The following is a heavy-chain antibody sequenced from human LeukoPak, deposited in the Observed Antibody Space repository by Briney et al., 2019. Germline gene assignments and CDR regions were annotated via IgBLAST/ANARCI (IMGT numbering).Heavy chain of an antibody. CDR3: ARSGDYDYVWGSYRYRPNPLAY. V-gene: IGHV3-30-3*01. J-gene: IGHJ4*02. CDR1: GFTFSSYA. D-gene: IGHD3-16*02. CDR2: ISYDGGNK. Sequence: GGSLRLSCAASGFTFSSYAMHWVRQAPGKGLEWVAVISYDGGNKYYADSVKGRFTISRDNSKNTLYLQMNSLRAEDTAVYYCARSGDYDYVWGSYRYRPNPLAYWGQGTLVTVSS.